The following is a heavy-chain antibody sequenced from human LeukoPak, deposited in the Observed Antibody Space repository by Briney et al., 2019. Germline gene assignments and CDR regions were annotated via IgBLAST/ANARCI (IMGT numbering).Heavy chain of an antibody. CDR3: ARGGLWFGEGDFDY. Sequence: PSETLSLTCTVSGGSISSYYWSWIRQPPGKGLEWIGYIYYSGSTNYNPSLKSRVTISVDTSKNQFSLKLSSVTAADTAVYYCARGGLWFGEGDFDYRGQGTLVTVSS. CDR2: IYYSGST. D-gene: IGHD3-10*01. J-gene: IGHJ4*02. CDR1: GGSISSYY. V-gene: IGHV4-59*01.